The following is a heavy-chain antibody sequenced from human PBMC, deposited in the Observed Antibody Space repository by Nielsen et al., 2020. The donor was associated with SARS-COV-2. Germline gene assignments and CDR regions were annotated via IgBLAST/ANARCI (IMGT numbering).Heavy chain of an antibody. CDR1: GFPFDDYA. CDR3: AFHSSSWYDPPGGMDV. CDR2: INWNSGSM. J-gene: IGHJ6*02. Sequence: SLKISCAASGFPFDDYAMHWVRQAPGKGLEWVSGINWNSGSMGYADSVKGRFTISRDNAKNSLYLQMNSLRDEDTAVYYCAFHSSSWYDPPGGMDVWGQGTTVTVSS. V-gene: IGHV3-9*01. D-gene: IGHD6-13*01.